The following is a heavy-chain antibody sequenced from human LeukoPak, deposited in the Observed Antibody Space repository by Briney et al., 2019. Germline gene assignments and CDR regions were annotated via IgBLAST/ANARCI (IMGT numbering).Heavy chain of an antibody. CDR3: ATVGDHYHWYLDL. Sequence: GGSLRLSCAASGFTVGSKYMNWVRQAPGKGLEWVSIIYSGSSTYYADSVKGRFTVSRDDSKNTLYLQMSSLRADDTAMYYCATVGDHYHWYLDLWGRGTLVSVSS. J-gene: IGHJ2*01. D-gene: IGHD3-10*01. CDR2: IYSGSST. V-gene: IGHV3-53*01. CDR1: GFTVGSKY.